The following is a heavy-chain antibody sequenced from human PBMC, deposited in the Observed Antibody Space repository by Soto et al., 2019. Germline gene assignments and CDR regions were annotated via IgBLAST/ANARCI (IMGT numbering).Heavy chain of an antibody. Sequence: QVQLVESGGGVVQPGRSLRLSCTASGFSLSTYGMHWVRQAPGKGLEWVAIIRYDGINKYYADSVKGRFTISRDNSKNTVYLQMNSLRGEDTALYYCVRGGDSGWWSFDSWGQGSLVTVSS. D-gene: IGHD6-13*01. CDR1: GFSLSTYG. CDR2: IRYDGINK. J-gene: IGHJ4*02. CDR3: VRGGDSGWWSFDS. V-gene: IGHV3-33*01.